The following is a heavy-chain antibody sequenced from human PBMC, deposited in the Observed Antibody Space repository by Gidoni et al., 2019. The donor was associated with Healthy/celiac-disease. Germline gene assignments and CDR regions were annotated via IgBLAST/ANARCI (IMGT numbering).Heavy chain of an antibody. Sequence: EVQLVESGGGLVQPGGSLWLSCAASGFTFSSYWMSWVRQAPGKGLEWVANIKQDGSEKYYVDSVKGRFTISRDNAKNSLYLQMNSLRAEDTAVYYCARDWVPIAAAGNWFDPWGQGTLVTVSS. CDR1: GFTFSSYW. CDR3: ARDWVPIAAAGNWFDP. CDR2: IKQDGSEK. V-gene: IGHV3-7*04. D-gene: IGHD6-13*01. J-gene: IGHJ5*02.